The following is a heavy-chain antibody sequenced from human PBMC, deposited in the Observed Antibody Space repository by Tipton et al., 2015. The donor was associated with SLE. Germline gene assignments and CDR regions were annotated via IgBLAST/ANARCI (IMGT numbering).Heavy chain of an antibody. CDR1: GGSISSHY. V-gene: IGHV3-7*05. CDR3: ARVGQYYDFWSGYAFDI. Sequence: LSLTCTVSGGSISSHYWSWVRQAPGKGLEWVANIKQDGSEKYYVDSVKGRFTISRDNAKNSLYLQMNSLRAEDTAVYYCARVGQYYDFWSGYAFDIWGQGTMVTVSS. J-gene: IGHJ3*02. CDR2: IKQDGSEK. D-gene: IGHD3-3*01.